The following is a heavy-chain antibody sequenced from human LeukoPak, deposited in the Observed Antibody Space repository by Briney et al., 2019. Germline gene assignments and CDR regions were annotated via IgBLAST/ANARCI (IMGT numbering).Heavy chain of an antibody. CDR3: ARAIGGYYDYVWGSYRWSYFDY. J-gene: IGHJ4*02. D-gene: IGHD3-16*02. CDR2: ISAYNGNT. Sequence: ASVKVSCKASGYTFTSYGISWVRQAPGQGLEWMGWISAYNGNTNYAQKLQGRVTMTRDTSISTAYMELSRLRSDDTAVYYCARAIGGYYDYVWGSYRWSYFDYWGQGTLVTVSS. CDR1: GYTFTSYG. V-gene: IGHV1-18*01.